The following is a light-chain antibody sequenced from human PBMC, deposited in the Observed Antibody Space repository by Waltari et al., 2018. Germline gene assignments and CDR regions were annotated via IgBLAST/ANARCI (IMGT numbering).Light chain of an antibody. Sequence: QSALTQPPSASGSPGQSVTISCTGTSSDGGGYTYVPWYQQHPGNAPKLMIYEVSQRPSGVPDRFSGSKSGDTASLTVSGLQAEDEADYYCSSFAGTNNFVVFGGGTKLTV. J-gene: IGLJ2*01. V-gene: IGLV2-8*01. CDR1: SSDGGGYTY. CDR3: SSFAGTNNFVV. CDR2: EVS.